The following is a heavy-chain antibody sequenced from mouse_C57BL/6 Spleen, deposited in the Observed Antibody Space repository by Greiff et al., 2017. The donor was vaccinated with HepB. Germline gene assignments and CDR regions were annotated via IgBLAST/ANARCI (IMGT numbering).Heavy chain of an antibody. Sequence: EVQLQQSGPELVKPGASVKISCKASGYTFTDYYMNWVKQSHGKSLEWIGDINPNNGGTSYNQKFKGKATLTVDKSSSTAYMELRSLTSEDSAVYYCARRRGSSYHDWYFDVWGTGTTVTVSS. CDR2: INPNNGGT. CDR3: ARRRGSSYHDWYFDV. V-gene: IGHV1-26*01. CDR1: GYTFTDYY. J-gene: IGHJ1*03. D-gene: IGHD1-1*01.